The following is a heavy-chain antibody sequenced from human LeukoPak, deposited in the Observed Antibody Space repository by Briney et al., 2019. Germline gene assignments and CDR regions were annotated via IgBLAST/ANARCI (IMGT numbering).Heavy chain of an antibody. CDR2: IYYSGST. CDR1: GGSFSGYY. Sequence: SETMSLTCAVYGGSFSGYYWSWIRQPPGKGLEWIGYIYYSGSTNYNPSHKSRVTISVDTSKNQFSLKLISVTAADTAVYYCARASEGIGYFDTWGRGSLVTVSS. CDR3: ARASEGIGYFDT. J-gene: IGHJ4*02. V-gene: IGHV4-59*01. D-gene: IGHD3-16*01.